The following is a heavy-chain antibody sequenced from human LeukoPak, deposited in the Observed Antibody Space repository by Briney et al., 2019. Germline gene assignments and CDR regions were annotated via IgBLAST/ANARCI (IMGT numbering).Heavy chain of an antibody. CDR1: GGSISSYY. J-gene: IGHJ4*02. CDR2: IYYSGST. V-gene: IGHV4-59*01. CDR3: ARVGDDYILDY. D-gene: IGHD5-24*01. Sequence: PSETLSLTCTVSGGSISSYYWSWIRQPPGKGLEWIGYIYYSGSTNYNPSLKSRVTISVDTSKNQFSLKLSSVTAADTAVYYCARVGDDYILDYWGQGTLVPVSS.